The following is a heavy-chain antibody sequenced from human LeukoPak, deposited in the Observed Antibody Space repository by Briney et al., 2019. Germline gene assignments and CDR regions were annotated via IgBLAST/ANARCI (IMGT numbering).Heavy chain of an antibody. Sequence: PSETLSLTCDVLGFSLTSGYYWAWIRQPPGKGLEWFGSIYYSGSTYYNPSLNSRVTISVDTSKNQFSLKLSSVTAADTAVFYCARLIYDSSGYYYGLGKYYFDYWGQGTLVTVSS. CDR3: ARLIYDSSGYYYGLGKYYFDY. CDR2: IYYSGST. J-gene: IGHJ4*02. D-gene: IGHD3-22*01. V-gene: IGHV4-38-2*01. CDR1: GFSLTSGYY.